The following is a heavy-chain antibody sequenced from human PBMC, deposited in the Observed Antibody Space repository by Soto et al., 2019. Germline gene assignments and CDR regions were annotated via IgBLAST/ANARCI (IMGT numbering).Heavy chain of an antibody. CDR2: INPSGGST. CDR3: AREVVTTGTTRE. Sequence: GASVKVSCKASGYTFTSYYMHWVRQAPGQGLEWRGIINPSGGSTSYAQKFQGRVTMTRDTSTSTVYMELSSLRSEDTAVYYCAREVVTTGTTREWGQGTLVTVSS. J-gene: IGHJ4*02. V-gene: IGHV1-46*01. CDR1: GYTFTSYY. D-gene: IGHD1-1*01.